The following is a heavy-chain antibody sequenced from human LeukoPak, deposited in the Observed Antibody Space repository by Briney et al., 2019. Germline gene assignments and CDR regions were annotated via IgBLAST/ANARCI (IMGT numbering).Heavy chain of an antibody. V-gene: IGHV3-7*02. CDR2: IKEGGSAK. J-gene: IGHJ4*02. CDR1: GFTFSNYC. CDR3: ARNRFNLFSYYFEY. D-gene: IGHD3-3*01. Sequence: GGSLRLSCAAAGFTFSNYCMAWVRQAPGKGLEWVANIKEGGSAKYYVDSVRGRFTISRDNAKNSLHLQMNSLRAEDTAVYYCARNRFNLFSYYFEYWGQGTLVTVPS.